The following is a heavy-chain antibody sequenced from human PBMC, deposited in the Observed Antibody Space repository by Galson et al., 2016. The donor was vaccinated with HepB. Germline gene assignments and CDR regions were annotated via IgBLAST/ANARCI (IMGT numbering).Heavy chain of an antibody. J-gene: IGHJ4*02. Sequence: SLRLSCAASGFTFSSYWLHWVRQAPGKGLVWVSRICTDGRTANQADSVKGRFTISRENARNTVYLQMNSLTAEDTAVYYCGAYRGDSSGYGEYWSQGTLVTVSS. CDR3: GAYRGDSSGYGEY. D-gene: IGHD5-18*01. CDR1: GFTFSSYW. V-gene: IGHV3-74*01. CDR2: ICTDGRTA.